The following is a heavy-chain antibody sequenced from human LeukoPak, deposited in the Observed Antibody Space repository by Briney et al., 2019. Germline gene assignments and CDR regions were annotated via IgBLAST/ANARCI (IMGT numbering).Heavy chain of an antibody. Sequence: SVKVSCKASGGTFSSYAISWVRQAPGHGLEWMGGIIPIFGTANYAQKFQGRVTITTDESTSTAYMELSSLRSEDTAVYYCAREGGGNSVIAAAGTRWFDPWGQGTLVTVSS. CDR3: AREGGGNSVIAAAGTRWFDP. D-gene: IGHD6-13*01. CDR1: GGTFSSYA. V-gene: IGHV1-69*05. J-gene: IGHJ5*02. CDR2: IIPIFGTA.